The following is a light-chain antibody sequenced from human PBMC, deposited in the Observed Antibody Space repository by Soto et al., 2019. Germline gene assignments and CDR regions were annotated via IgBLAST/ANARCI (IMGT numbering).Light chain of an antibody. CDR2: GAS. CDR1: QRVSNTQ. CDR3: QQYGRLPVA. Sequence: MVLTQSPATLSLSPGERATLSCRGSQRVSNTQLAWYQQKHGQVPRLLIYGASSRATGIPDRFSGSGSGTDFTLTISSLEPEDCAVYYCQQYGRLPVAFGGGTKLDIK. J-gene: IGKJ4*01. V-gene: IGKV3-20*01.